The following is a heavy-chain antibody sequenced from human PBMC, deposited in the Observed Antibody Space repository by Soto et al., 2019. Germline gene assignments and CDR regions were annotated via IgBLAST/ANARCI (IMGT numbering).Heavy chain of an antibody. D-gene: IGHD3-3*01. CDR2: VKSKTDGGTT. Sequence: EVQLVESGGGLVKPGGSLRLSCAASGFTFSNAWMSWVRQAPGKGLEWVGRVKSKTDGGTTDYAAPVQGRFTISRDDSKNTVYMQMNSLKTEDTAVYYCTAEGSAIFGVVMTDDAFDIWGQGTMVTVSS. V-gene: IGHV3-15*01. CDR3: TAEGSAIFGVVMTDDAFDI. J-gene: IGHJ3*02. CDR1: GFTFSNAW.